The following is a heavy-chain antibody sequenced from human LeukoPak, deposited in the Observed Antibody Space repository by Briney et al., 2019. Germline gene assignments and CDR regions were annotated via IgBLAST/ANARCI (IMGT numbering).Heavy chain of an antibody. CDR2: IRSKAYGGTT. D-gene: IGHD1-1*01. CDR3: TRDATGTTGDYGMDV. CDR1: GFTFGDYA. Sequence: GGSLRLSCTASGFTFGDYAMSWFRQAPGKGLEWVGFIRSKAYGGTTEYAASVKGRFTISRDDSKSIAYLQMNSLKTEDTAVYYCTRDATGTTGDYGMDVWGQGTTVTVSS. J-gene: IGHJ6*02. V-gene: IGHV3-49*03.